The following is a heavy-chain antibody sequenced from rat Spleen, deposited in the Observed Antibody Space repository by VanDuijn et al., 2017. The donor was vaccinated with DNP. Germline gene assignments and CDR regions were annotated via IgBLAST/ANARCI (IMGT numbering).Heavy chain of an antibody. CDR1: GYTFTSYY. V-gene: IGHV1-43*01. D-gene: IGHD1-12*02. CDR2: INTGSGGT. Sequence: QVQLQQSGAELAKPGSSVKISCKASGYTFTSYYISWIKQTTGQGPEYLGYINTGSGGTNFNEKFRGKATLTVDKSSSTAYMQLSSLTPDNSAVYYCASIYYYDGSYYPWFAYWGQGTLVTVSS. J-gene: IGHJ3*01. CDR3: ASIYYYDGSYYPWFAY.